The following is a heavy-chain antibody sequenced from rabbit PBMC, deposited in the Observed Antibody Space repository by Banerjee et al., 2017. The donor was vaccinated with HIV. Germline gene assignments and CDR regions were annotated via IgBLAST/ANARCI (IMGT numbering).Heavy chain of an antibody. V-gene: IGHV1S43*01. J-gene: IGHJ4*01. CDR3: VRDMKWWFGGGYFNL. CDR2: IYTGSGST. Sequence: QSLEESGGDLVKPGASLTLTCTASGFTISSSYWICWVRQAPGKGLEWIGCIYTGSGSTWYASWVNGRFTISRSTSLDTVHLQMTSLTAADTATYFCVRDMKWWFGGGYFNLWGQGTLVTVS. CDR1: GFTISSSYW. D-gene: IGHD1-1*01.